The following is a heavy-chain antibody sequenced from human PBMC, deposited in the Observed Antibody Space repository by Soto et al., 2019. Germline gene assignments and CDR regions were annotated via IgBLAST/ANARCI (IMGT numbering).Heavy chain of an antibody. CDR3: ARGDLEIASVLDH. Sequence: QVELVQSGTEVTKPGASVRVSCKTSGYTFTGHYMHWVRQAPGQGLEWMGWNNPKRGGTDYAEKFQGRVTMTRDTSTSTVYMALSRLTSDDSAVYYCARGDLEIASVLDHWGQGTLITVSS. D-gene: IGHD3-3*01. V-gene: IGHV1-2*02. J-gene: IGHJ4*02. CDR1: GYTFTGHY. CDR2: NNPKRGGT.